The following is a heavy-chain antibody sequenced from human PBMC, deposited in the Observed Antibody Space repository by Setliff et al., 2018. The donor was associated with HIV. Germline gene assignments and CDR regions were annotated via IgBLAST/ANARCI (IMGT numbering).Heavy chain of an antibody. CDR1: GDSVSSDSAA. CDR2: TYYRSKWYT. Sequence: SQTLSLTCAISGDSVSSDSAAWNWIRQSPSRGLEWLARTYYRSKWYTDYAVSVKSRIIINPDTSRNQFSLQLSSVIPDDSAVYFCARGGITAYYFDHWAQGTLVTVSS. CDR3: ARGGITAYYFDH. D-gene: IGHD5-18*01. V-gene: IGHV6-1*01. J-gene: IGHJ4*02.